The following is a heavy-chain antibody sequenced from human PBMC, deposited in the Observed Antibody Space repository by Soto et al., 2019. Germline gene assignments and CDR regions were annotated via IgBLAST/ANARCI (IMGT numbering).Heavy chain of an antibody. D-gene: IGHD3-3*01. CDR3: ARLGAYYQALDP. V-gene: IGHV4-59*08. CDR1: GASINSYY. J-gene: IGHJ5*02. Sequence: SETLSLTCTVSGASINSYYWSWIRQSPGKGLEWIGYVSHSGSTNSIRSLRSRATISVDTSKNQFSLKLSSVTAADTAVYFCARLGAYYQALDPWGRGTLVTVSS. CDR2: VSHSGST.